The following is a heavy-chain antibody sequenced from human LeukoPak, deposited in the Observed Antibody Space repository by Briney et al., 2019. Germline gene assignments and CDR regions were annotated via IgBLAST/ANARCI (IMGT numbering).Heavy chain of an antibody. CDR3: ARSGSYYIGLDY. D-gene: IGHD1-26*01. Sequence: ASVKVSCKASGYTFTGYYMHWVRQAPGQGLEWMGWINPNSGGTNYAQKFQGRVTMTRDTSISTAYMELSRLTSDDTAVYYCARSGSYYIGLDYWGQGTLVTVAS. CDR2: INPNSGGT. V-gene: IGHV1-2*02. CDR1: GYTFTGYY. J-gene: IGHJ4*02.